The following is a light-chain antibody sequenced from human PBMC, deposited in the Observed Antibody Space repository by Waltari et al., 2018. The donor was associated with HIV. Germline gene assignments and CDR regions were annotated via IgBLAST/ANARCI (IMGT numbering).Light chain of an antibody. Sequence: QSVLTQPPSASGTPGQRLTISCSGSTSNIGSNTVNWYQQLPGTAPKLLIYSNNRLPSGVPDRFSGSKSGTSASLAISGLQSEDEADYYCAAWDDSLNVPVFGGGTRLTVL. J-gene: IGLJ3*02. V-gene: IGLV1-44*01. CDR2: SNN. CDR3: AAWDDSLNVPV. CDR1: TSNIGSNT.